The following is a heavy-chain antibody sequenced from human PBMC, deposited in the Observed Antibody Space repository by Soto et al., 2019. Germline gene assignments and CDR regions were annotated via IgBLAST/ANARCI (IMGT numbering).Heavy chain of an antibody. CDR3: AHSSCGGYSYGSKTFDY. V-gene: IGHV2-5*01. CDR2: IYWNDDK. J-gene: IGHJ4*02. Sequence: SGPTLVNPTQTLTLTCTFSGFSLSTSGVGVGWIRQPPGKALEWLALIYWNDDKRYSPSLKSRLTITKDTSKNQVVLTMTNMDPVDTATYYCAHSSCGGYSYGSKTFDYWGQGTLVTVLL. D-gene: IGHD5-18*01. CDR1: GFSLSTSGVG.